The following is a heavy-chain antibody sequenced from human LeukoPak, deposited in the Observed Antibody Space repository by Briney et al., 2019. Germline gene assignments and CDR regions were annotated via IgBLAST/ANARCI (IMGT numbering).Heavy chain of an antibody. CDR3: AKKGATTGDFDY. D-gene: IGHD1-26*01. V-gene: IGHV3-23*01. Sequence: GGSLRLSCAASGFTFSNFLMTWVRQAPGKGPEWVSAISGSGGDTYYADSVKGRFTISRDDSKNTLYLQMNSLRAEDTAVYYCAKKGATTGDFDYWGQGTLVTVSS. CDR1: GFTFSNFL. CDR2: ISGSGGDT. J-gene: IGHJ4*02.